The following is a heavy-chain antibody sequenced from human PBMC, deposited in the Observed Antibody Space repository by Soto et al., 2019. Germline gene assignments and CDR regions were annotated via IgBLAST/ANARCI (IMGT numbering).Heavy chain of an antibody. D-gene: IGHD6-19*01. CDR2: ISGSGGST. J-gene: IGHJ4*02. Sequence: GGSLRLSCAASGFTFSSYAMSWVRQAPGKGLEWVSAISGSGGSTYYADSVKGRFTISRDNSKNTLYLQMNSLRAEDTAVYYCAKVSLLEEQWLVPLYYFDYWGQGTLVTVSS. CDR3: AKVSLLEEQWLVPLYYFDY. CDR1: GFTFSSYA. V-gene: IGHV3-23*01.